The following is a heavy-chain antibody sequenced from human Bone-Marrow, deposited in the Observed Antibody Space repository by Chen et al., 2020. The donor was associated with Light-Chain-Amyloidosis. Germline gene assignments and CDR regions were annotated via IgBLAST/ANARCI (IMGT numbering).Heavy chain of an antibody. CDR2: IIPILRTT. CDR1: GGTFSSYV. Sequence: QVQLVQSGAEVKKPGSSVKVSCRASGGTFSSYVFSWVRQAPGQGLEWMGNIIPILRTTNYAQKFPGRVTISADEPTTTAYMELCSLRSEDTAVYYCATERGAGGWFDPWGQGTLVTVSS. V-gene: IGHV1-69*18. J-gene: IGHJ5*02. CDR3: ATERGAGGWFDP. D-gene: IGHD1-26*01.